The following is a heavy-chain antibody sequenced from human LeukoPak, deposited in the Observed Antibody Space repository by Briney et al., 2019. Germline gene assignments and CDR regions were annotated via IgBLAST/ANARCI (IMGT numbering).Heavy chain of an antibody. CDR1: GFTFSDYY. Sequence: GGSLRLSCAASGFTFSDYYMSWIRQAPGKGLEWVSYISSSGSTIYYADSVKGRFTISRDNAKNSLYLQMNSLRAEDTAVYYCARGLYGDYAHSDYYGMDVWGQGTTVTVSS. CDR3: ARGLYGDYAHSDYYGMDV. CDR2: ISSSGSTI. V-gene: IGHV3-11*01. D-gene: IGHD4-17*01. J-gene: IGHJ6*02.